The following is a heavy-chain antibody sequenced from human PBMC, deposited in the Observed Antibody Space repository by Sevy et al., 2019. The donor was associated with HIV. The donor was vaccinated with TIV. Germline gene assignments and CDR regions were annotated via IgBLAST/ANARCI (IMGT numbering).Heavy chain of an antibody. CDR3: ARDGYNYVAFDI. V-gene: IGHV3-48*03. J-gene: IGHJ3*02. D-gene: IGHD5-12*01. Sequence: GGSLRLSCAASGFTFSSYEMNWVHQAPGKGLEWVSYISSSGSTIYYADSVKGRFTISRDNAKNSLYLQMNSLRAEDTAVYYCARDGYNYVAFDIWGQGTMVTVSS. CDR1: GFTFSSYE. CDR2: ISSSGSTI.